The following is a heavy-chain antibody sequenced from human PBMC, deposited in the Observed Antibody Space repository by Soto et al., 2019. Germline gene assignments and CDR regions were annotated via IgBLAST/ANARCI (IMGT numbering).Heavy chain of an antibody. V-gene: IGHV4-59*11. CDR1: GASLKNPY. CDR2: IYDSGST. J-gene: IGHJ4*02. CDR3: ARSSMVPVHYFDF. Sequence: SETLSLTCSVSGASLKNPYWAWIRHSPGKGLEWIGNIYDSGSTNYSPALKSRVSMSVDTSKNLFSLKMNSVTAADTAVYYCARSSMVPVHYFDFWGQGTVVTVSS. D-gene: IGHD3-10*01.